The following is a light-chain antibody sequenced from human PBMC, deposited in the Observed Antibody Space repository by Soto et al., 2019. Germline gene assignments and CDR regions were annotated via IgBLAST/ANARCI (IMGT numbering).Light chain of an antibody. Sequence: EIVLTQSPGTLSLSPGERATLSCRASQSASSSYLAWYQQKPGQAPRLLIYGASSRATGIPDRFSGSGSGTDFTLTISRLEPEDFAVYYCQQRSDSITFGQGTRLEIK. J-gene: IGKJ5*01. CDR1: QSASSSY. V-gene: IGKV3D-20*02. CDR2: GAS. CDR3: QQRSDSIT.